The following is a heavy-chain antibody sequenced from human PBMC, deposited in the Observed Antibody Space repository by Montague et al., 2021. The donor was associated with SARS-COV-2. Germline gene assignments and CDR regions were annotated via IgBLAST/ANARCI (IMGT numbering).Heavy chain of an antibody. J-gene: IGHJ6*03. V-gene: IGHV4-34*01. CDR2: INHGGNT. Sequence: SETLSLTCAVHGGSFSGYYWNWIRQPPGKGLEWIGEINHGGNTNYNPSLKNRLTISVDTSKNQFSLKLTSVAATGTAVYYCARLRDGVVPSPILGIGPYFTYYYMDVWGKGTTVTVSS. CDR3: ARLRDGVVPSPILGIGPYFTYYYMDV. CDR1: GGSFSGYY. D-gene: IGHD2-15*01.